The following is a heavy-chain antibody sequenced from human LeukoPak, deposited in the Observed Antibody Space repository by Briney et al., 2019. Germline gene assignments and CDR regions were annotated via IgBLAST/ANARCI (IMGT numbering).Heavy chain of an antibody. CDR2: IIPIFGTV. V-gene: IGHV1-69*13. D-gene: IGHD5-18*01. J-gene: IGHJ6*02. CDR1: GGTFSSYA. Sequence: GASVKVSCKASGGTFSSYAISWVRQAPGQGLEWMGGIIPIFGTVNYAQKFQGRVTITADESTSTAYMELSSLRSEDTAVYYCAGYSYGYYYYYGMDVWGQGTTVTVSS. CDR3: AGYSYGYYYYYGMDV.